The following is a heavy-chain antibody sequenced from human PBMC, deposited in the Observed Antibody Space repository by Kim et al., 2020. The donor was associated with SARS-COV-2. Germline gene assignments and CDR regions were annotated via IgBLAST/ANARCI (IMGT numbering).Heavy chain of an antibody. CDR1: GFTFDDYT. V-gene: IGHV3-43*01. J-gene: IGHJ3*02. CDR3: AKDKGGYSYGYRAFAFDI. D-gene: IGHD5-18*01. Sequence: GGSLRLSCAASGFTFDDYTMHWVRQAPGKGLEWVSLISWDGGSTYYADSVKGQFTISRDNSKNSLYLQMNSLRTEDTALYYCAKDKGGYSYGYRAFAFDICGQGTMVTVSS. CDR2: ISWDGGST.